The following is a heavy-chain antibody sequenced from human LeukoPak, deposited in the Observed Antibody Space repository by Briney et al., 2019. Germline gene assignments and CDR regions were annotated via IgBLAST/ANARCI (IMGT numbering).Heavy chain of an antibody. V-gene: IGHV3-21*01. Sequence: GGSLRLSCTASGFTFSSYAMSWVRQAPGKGLEWVSSISSSSSYIYYADSVKGRFTISRDNAKNSLYLQMNSLRAEDTAVYYCARGNDFGYCSSTSCYEVSSQDAFDIWGQGTMVTVSS. D-gene: IGHD2-2*03. CDR3: ARGNDFGYCSSTSCYEVSSQDAFDI. CDR1: GFTFSSYA. J-gene: IGHJ3*02. CDR2: ISSSSSYI.